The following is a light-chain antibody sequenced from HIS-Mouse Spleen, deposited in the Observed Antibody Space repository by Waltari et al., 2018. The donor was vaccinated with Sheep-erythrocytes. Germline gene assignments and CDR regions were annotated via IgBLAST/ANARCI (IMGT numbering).Light chain of an antibody. J-gene: IGLJ3*02. CDR3: GTWDSSLSAGRV. CDR1: SSNIGNNY. Sequence: QSVLTQPPSVSAAPGQKVTISCSGISSNIGNNYVSWYQQLPGQAPKLLIYDNNKRPSGIPDRFSGSKSGTSATLGITGLQTGDEADYYCGTWDSSLSAGRVFGGGTKLTVL. V-gene: IGLV1-51*01. CDR2: DNN.